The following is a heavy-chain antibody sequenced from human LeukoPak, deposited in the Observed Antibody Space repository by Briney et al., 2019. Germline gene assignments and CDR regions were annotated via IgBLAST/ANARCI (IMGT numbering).Heavy chain of an antibody. V-gene: IGHV4-34*01. Sequence: PSETLSLTCAVYNGSFSGYYWSWIRQPPGKGLEWIGSIYYSGSTYYNPSLKSRVTISVDTSKNQFSLKLSSVTAADTAVYYCARGMVRGVLSNLFRQNYYYYMDVWGKGTTVTISS. CDR2: IYYSGST. CDR1: NGSFSGYY. D-gene: IGHD3-10*01. CDR3: ARGMVRGVLSNLFRQNYYYYMDV. J-gene: IGHJ6*03.